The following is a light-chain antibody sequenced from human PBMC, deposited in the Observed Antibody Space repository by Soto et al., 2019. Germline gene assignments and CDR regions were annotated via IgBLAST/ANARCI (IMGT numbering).Light chain of an antibody. CDR3: QTGGTGTP. CDR1: SGHSTYA. J-gene: IGLJ2*01. CDR2: VNSDGSH. V-gene: IGLV4-69*01. Sequence: QPVLTQSPSASASLGASVKLTCTLSSGHSTYAIAWHQQQPEKGPRYLMKVNSDGSHSKGDGIPDRFSGSSSGAERYLTISSLQSEDEADYYCQTGGTGTPFGGGTKLTVL.